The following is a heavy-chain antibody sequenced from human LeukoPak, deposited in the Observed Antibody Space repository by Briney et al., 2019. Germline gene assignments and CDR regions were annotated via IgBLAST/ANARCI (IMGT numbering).Heavy chain of an antibody. Sequence: GWSLRLSCAASGFSFSDYSMNWLRRPPGKGQEGGSYISSSSTTINYADSTKGRFTISRDNAKNSLYLQMNSLRAEDTAVYYCARGTSAHWYHYFDFWGQGTLVTVSS. V-gene: IGHV3-48*01. CDR3: ARGTSAHWYHYFDF. D-gene: IGHD6-13*01. CDR1: GFSFSDYS. J-gene: IGHJ4*02. CDR2: ISSSSTTI.